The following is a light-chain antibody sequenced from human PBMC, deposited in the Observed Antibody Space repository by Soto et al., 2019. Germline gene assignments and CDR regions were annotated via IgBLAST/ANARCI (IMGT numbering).Light chain of an antibody. V-gene: IGKV3-20*01. Sequence: IVMTQSPGTLSLSPGETATISCRASQSVSSNYVAWFHQKPGQAPRLLIYGASSRATGVPDRFSASGSGTDFTLTISRLEPEDFAVYYCHQYGRSPFTFGPGTKVDIK. CDR1: QSVSSNY. CDR3: HQYGRSPFT. J-gene: IGKJ3*01. CDR2: GAS.